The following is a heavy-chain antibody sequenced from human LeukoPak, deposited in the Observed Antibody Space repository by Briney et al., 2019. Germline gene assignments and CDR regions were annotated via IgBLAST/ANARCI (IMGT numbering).Heavy chain of an antibody. CDR3: ARLVSRYCSGGSCLETYYFDY. J-gene: IGHJ4*02. D-gene: IGHD2-15*01. Sequence: PSETLSLTCTVSGGFISSGSYYWGWIRQPPGKGLEWIGSIYYSGSTYYNPSLKSRVTISVDTSKNHFSLKLSSVTAADTAVYYCARLVSRYCSGGSCLETYYFDYWGQGSLVTVSS. CDR1: GGFISSGSYY. V-gene: IGHV4-39*02. CDR2: IYYSGST.